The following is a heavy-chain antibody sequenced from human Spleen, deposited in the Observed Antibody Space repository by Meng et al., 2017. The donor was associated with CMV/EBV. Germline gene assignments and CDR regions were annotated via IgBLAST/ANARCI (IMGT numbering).Heavy chain of an antibody. Sequence: GGSLRLSCVMSGFTLSSYGMHWVRQAPGKGLEWVAFIRSDGSNTYYADSVKGRFTISRDNSKNTLYLQMTSLRAEDTAVYYCAKQGDTAMARIDYWGQGTLVTVSS. CDR1: GFTLSSYG. CDR2: IRSDGSNT. V-gene: IGHV3-30*02. D-gene: IGHD5-18*01. CDR3: AKQGDTAMARIDY. J-gene: IGHJ4*02.